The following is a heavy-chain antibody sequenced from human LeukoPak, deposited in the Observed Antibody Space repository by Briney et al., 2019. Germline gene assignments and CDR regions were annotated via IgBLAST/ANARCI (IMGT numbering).Heavy chain of an antibody. CDR2: IYYSGST. CDR3: ARANRYDLYFDY. V-gene: IGHV4-59*01. Sequence: KPSETLSLTCTVSGGSISSYYWSWIRQPPGKGLNWIGYIYYSGSTNYNPSLKSRVTISGDTSKNQFSLKLSSVTAADTAVYYCARANRYDLYFDYWGQGTLVTVSS. CDR1: GGSISSYY. D-gene: IGHD5-12*01. J-gene: IGHJ4*02.